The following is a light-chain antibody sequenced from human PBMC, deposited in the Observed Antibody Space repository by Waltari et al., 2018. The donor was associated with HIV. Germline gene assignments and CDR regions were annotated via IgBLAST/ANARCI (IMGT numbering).Light chain of an antibody. V-gene: IGLV3-27*01. Sequence: SYELTQPSSVSVSPGQTARITCSGDVVTKKYARWFQQKPGQAPVLLIYKDSERPSGIPGRFSGSSSGTTVTLTISGAQVEDEADYYCYSASDNNEVFGGGTKLTVL. CDR3: YSASDNNEV. CDR2: KDS. J-gene: IGLJ3*02. CDR1: VVTKKY.